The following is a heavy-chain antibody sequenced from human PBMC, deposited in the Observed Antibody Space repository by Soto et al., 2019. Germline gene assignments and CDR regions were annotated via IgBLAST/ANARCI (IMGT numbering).Heavy chain of an antibody. Sequence: QVQLVESGGGVVQPGTSLRLSCAASGFSFSSYGMHWVRQAPGKGLEWVAVVWCDGSNKYYADSVKGRFTISRDNSKNTLYLQMNSLRAEDTAVYYGARNPRPTYGDYADYWGQGTLVTVSS. D-gene: IGHD4-17*01. CDR2: VWCDGSNK. J-gene: IGHJ4*02. V-gene: IGHV3-33*01. CDR3: ARNPRPTYGDYADY. CDR1: GFSFSSYG.